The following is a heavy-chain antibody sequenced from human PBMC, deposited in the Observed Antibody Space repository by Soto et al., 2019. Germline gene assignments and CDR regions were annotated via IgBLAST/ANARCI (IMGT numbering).Heavy chain of an antibody. CDR2: IYYSGST. V-gene: IGHV4-59*01. CDR3: ARGKTAAGKST. Sequence: SETLSLTCTVSGGSISSYYWSWIRQPPGKGLEWIGYIYYSGSTNYNPSLKSRVTISVDTSKNQFSLKLSSVTAADTAVYYCARGKTAAGKSTWGQGTLVTVSS. J-gene: IGHJ5*02. CDR1: GGSISSYY. D-gene: IGHD6-13*01.